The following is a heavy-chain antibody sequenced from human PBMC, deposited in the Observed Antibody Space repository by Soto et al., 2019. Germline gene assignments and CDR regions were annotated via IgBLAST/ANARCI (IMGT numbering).Heavy chain of an antibody. Sequence: ASETLSLTCTVSGGSISSSSYYWGWIRQPPGKGLEWIGSSYYSGSTYYNPSLKSRVTISVDTSKNQFSLQLSSVTAADTAVYYCARGPNPGIGGSLGGWHWGQGTLVTVSS. CDR1: GGSISSSSYY. D-gene: IGHD2-15*01. CDR3: ARGPNPGIGGSLGGWH. J-gene: IGHJ4*02. V-gene: IGHV4-39*01. CDR2: SYYSGST.